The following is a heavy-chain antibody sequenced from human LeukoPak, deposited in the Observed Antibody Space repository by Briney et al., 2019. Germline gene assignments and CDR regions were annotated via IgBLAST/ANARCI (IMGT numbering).Heavy chain of an antibody. CDR2: FYSGGST. CDR3: ARSTLTTDYNYYGVDV. CDR1: GDSISDSKYF. Sequence: SETLSLTCTVFGDSISDSKYFWGWIRQPPGKGLEWIGNFYSGGSTYYNPSLKSRVTISLDTSKNQFSLKLSSVTAADTAVYYCARSTLTTDYNYYGVDVWGQGTTVTVSS. J-gene: IGHJ6*02. D-gene: IGHD4-17*01. V-gene: IGHV4-39*07.